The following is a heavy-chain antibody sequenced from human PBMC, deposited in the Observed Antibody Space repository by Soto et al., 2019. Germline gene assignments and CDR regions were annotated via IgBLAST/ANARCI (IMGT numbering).Heavy chain of an antibody. D-gene: IGHD1-26*01. J-gene: IGHJ4*02. Sequence: EVQLVESGGGLVKPGESLRLSCAAFGFTFSDYAMSWVRQAPGKGLEWVSSINTNSYYIYYGDSAKGRFSTSRDNAQKSLYLQMNGLRVEDTAVYYCTRRGPAVGVTGPSDYWGQGTLVIVSS. CDR2: INTNSYYI. V-gene: IGHV3-21*01. CDR1: GFTFSDYA. CDR3: TRRGPAVGVTGPSDY.